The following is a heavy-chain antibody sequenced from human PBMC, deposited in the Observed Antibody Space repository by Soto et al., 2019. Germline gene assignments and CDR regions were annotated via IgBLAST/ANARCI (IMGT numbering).Heavy chain of an antibody. Sequence: ASVKVSCKASGYTFTSYAIHWVRQAPLQVLEWMVCINPNSGVTNYAQKFQGRVTMARDTSISTADMELSRLRSDDTAVYYCEAIGGGGGHYYYYGMEVWGKGTMVTVSS. CDR2: INPNSGVT. CDR1: GYTFTSYA. CDR3: EAIGGGGGHYYYYGMEV. D-gene: IGHD1-26*01. V-gene: IGHV1-2*02. J-gene: IGHJ6*04.